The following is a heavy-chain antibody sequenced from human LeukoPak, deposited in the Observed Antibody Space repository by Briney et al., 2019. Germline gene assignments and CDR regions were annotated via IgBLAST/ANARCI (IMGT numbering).Heavy chain of an antibody. CDR2: ISGYNGNT. CDR3: ARGGWTTGMDY. J-gene: IGHJ4*02. V-gene: IGHV1-18*01. Sequence: ASVKVSCKTSGYSFTSRGTSWVRQAPGQGLEWMGWISGYNGNTNYAQKFQGRVTMTTDASTRTAHMEVRGLRSDDTAVYYCARGGWTTGMDYWGQGTLVTVSS. D-gene: IGHD1-14*01. CDR1: GYSFTSRG.